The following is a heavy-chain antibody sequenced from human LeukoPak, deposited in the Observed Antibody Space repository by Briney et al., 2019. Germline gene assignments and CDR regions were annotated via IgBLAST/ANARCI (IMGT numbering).Heavy chain of an antibody. CDR1: GFTFGKSW. CDR2: INHNGNVN. D-gene: IGHD3-16*01. Sequence: GGSLRLSCAASGFTFGKSWIHWVRQAPGKGLEWVASINHNGNVNYYVDSVKGRFTISRDNAKNSLYLRMSNLRAEDTAVYFCARGGGLDVWGQGATVTVSS. CDR3: ARGGGLDV. V-gene: IGHV3-7*03. J-gene: IGHJ6*02.